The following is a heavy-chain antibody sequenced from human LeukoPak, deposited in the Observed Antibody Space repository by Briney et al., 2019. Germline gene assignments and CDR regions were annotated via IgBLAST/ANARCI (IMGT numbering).Heavy chain of an antibody. V-gene: IGHV4-38-2*02. D-gene: IGHD6-13*01. CDR1: GYSISSGYY. Sequence: PSETLSLTCTVSGYSISSGYYWGWIRQPPGKGLEWIGSIYHSGSTYYNPSLKSRVTISVDTSKNQFSLKLSSVTAADTAVYYCARVRPAIAAAVNYFDYWGQGTLVTVSS. J-gene: IGHJ4*02. CDR2: IYHSGST. CDR3: ARVRPAIAAAVNYFDY.